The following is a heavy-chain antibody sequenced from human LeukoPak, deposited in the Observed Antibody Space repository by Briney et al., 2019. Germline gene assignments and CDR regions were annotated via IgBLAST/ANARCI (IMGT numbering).Heavy chain of an antibody. Sequence: PGXSLRLSCAASGFTFSDYWMSWVSQAPGNVLECVSNIKPEGCEKYFVASVKVLFTISRDNAKNSLYLQMNSLRAEDTAVYYCARDRLDFWGQGTLVTVSS. V-gene: IGHV3-7*01. CDR1: GFTFSDYW. CDR3: ARDRLDF. J-gene: IGHJ4*02. CDR2: IKPEGCEK.